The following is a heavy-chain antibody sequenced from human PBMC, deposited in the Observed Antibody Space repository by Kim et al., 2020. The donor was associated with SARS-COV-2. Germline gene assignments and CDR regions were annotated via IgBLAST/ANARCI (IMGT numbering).Heavy chain of an antibody. CDR2: IYTSGST. J-gene: IGHJ4*02. CDR3: ARGGNYYGSGSYDVY. CDR1: GGSISSYY. D-gene: IGHD3-10*01. V-gene: IGHV4-4*07. Sequence: SETLSLTCTVSGGSISSYYWSWIRQPAGKGLEWIGRIYTSGSTNYNPSLKSRVTMSVDTSKNQFSLKLSSVTAADTAVYYCARGGNYYGSGSYDVYWGQGTLVTVSS.